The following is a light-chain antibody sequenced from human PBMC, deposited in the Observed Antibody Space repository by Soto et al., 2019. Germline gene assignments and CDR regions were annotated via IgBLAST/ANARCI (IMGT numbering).Light chain of an antibody. CDR2: EVT. CDR1: SSDVGGYGY. CDR3: SSYASSGTKV. Sequence: QSVLTQPASVSGSPGQSITISCTGTSSDVGGYGYVSWYQQQPGKAPKLIIYEVTNRPSGISSRFSASKSGNTASLTISGLQAEDEADYYCSSYASSGTKVFGSGTQVTVL. J-gene: IGLJ1*01. V-gene: IGLV2-14*01.